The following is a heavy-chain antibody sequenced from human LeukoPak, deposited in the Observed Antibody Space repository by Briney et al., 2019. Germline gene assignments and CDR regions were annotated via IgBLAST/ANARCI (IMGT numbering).Heavy chain of an antibody. Sequence: SETLSLTCAVYGGSFSGYYWSWIRQPPGKGLEWIGEINHSGSTNYNPSLKSRVTISVDTSKNQFSLKLSSVTAADTAVYYCARRYSSSWLTFDYWGQGTLVTVSS. CDR3: ARRYSSSWLTFDY. CDR2: INHSGST. V-gene: IGHV4-34*01. CDR1: GGSFSGYY. D-gene: IGHD6-13*01. J-gene: IGHJ4*02.